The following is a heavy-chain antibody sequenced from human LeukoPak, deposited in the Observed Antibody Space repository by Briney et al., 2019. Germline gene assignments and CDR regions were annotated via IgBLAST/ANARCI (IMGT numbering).Heavy chain of an antibody. CDR2: IWYDGSNK. Sequence: PGGSLRLSCAASGFTFSSYSMNWVRQAPGKGLEWVAVIWYDGSNKYYADSVKGRFTISRDNSKNTLYLQMNSLRAEDTAVYYCAKDSGELPHYYFDYWGQGTLVTVSS. V-gene: IGHV3-33*06. CDR3: AKDSGELPHYYFDY. J-gene: IGHJ4*02. D-gene: IGHD1-26*01. CDR1: GFTFSSYS.